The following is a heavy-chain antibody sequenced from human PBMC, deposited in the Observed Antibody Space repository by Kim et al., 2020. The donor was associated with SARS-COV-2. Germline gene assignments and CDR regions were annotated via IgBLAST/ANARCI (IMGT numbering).Heavy chain of an antibody. CDR1: GASVSSYY. D-gene: IGHD3-3*01. J-gene: IGHJ4*02. Sequence: SETLSLTCSVSGASVSSYYWSWLRQPPGKRLEWIAYIRFGGTTVYNPSLESRVTILIDTSRNHVSLRVASLTAADTAIYYCGRHLEYDGSYPLDYWCRG. V-gene: IGHV4-59*08. CDR2: IRFGGTT. CDR3: GRHLEYDGSYPLDY.